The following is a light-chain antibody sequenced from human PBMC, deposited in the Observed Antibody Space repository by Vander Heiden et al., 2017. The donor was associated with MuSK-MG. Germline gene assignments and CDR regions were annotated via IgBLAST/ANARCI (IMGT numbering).Light chain of an antibody. CDR2: GES. V-gene: IGKV1-9*01. J-gene: IGKJ1*01. CDR3: QQLSTYPRT. Sequence: IQLTQSPSSLSASVGDSVPITCRASQAISTYLNWYKQKPGKAPNPLILGESNLERGVPSRFSGSGSGTDFTFTISSLQPEDFATYYCQQLSTYPRTFGQGTKVEIK. CDR1: QAISTY.